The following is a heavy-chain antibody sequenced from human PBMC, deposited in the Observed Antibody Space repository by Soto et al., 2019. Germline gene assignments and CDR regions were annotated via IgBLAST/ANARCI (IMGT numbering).Heavy chain of an antibody. Sequence: PSETLSLTCTVSGVSVNSDNYYWSWIRQPPGKGLEWIGHIYSTGSTTYNPSLKSRVTISLDTSRNRFSLSLNSVTAADTAVFYCAREYSNSPEAFDFWGRGTLVTVSS. J-gene: IGHJ4*02. V-gene: IGHV4-61*03. D-gene: IGHD6-6*01. CDR1: GVSVNSDNYY. CDR2: IYSTGST. CDR3: AREYSNSPEAFDF.